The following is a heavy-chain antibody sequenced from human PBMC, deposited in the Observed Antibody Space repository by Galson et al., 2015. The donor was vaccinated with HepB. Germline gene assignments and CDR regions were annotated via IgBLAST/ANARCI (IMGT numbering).Heavy chain of an antibody. CDR1: GGSISSGGYS. CDR2: IYHSGST. D-gene: IGHD2-15*01. Sequence: TLSLTCAVSGGSISSGGYSWSWIRQPPGKGLEWIGYIYHSGSTYYNPSLKSRVTISVDRSKNQFSLKLSSVTAADTAVYYCARDGGSGGSWNHLLDYWGQGTLVTVSS. CDR3: ARDGGSGGSWNHLLDY. J-gene: IGHJ4*02. V-gene: IGHV4-30-2*01.